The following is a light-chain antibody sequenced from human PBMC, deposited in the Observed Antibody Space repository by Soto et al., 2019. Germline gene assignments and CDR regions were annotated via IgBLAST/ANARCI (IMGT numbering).Light chain of an antibody. V-gene: IGKV1-33*01. CDR1: QDIKDF. CDR2: DAS. J-gene: IGKJ2*01. Sequence: DIQMTQSPSSLSASVGDRVTITCQAIQDIKDFLNWYQQKPGKAPKLLIYDASNLEPGVPSRFSGRGSGTDFTFTIASLQPEDIATYYCQQYDGLPPYTFGQGTKLEIK. CDR3: QQYDGLPPYT.